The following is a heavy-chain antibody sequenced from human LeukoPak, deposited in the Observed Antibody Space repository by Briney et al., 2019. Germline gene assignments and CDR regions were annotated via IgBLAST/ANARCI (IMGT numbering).Heavy chain of an antibody. CDR2: INSGGSST. Sequence: GGSLRLSCAASGFTFSSYWMHWVRQAPGKGLVWGSRINSGGSSTSYADSVKGRFTISRDNAKNTLYLQMNSLRADDTAVYYCARTFDYGANSFAFDIWGQGTMVTVSS. CDR3: ARTFDYGANSFAFDI. CDR1: GFTFSSYW. J-gene: IGHJ3*02. V-gene: IGHV3-74*01. D-gene: IGHD4-23*01.